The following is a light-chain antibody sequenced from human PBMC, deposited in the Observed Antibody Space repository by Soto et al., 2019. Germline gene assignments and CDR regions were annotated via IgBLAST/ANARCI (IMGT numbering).Light chain of an antibody. CDR1: QSVSSN. J-gene: IGKJ4*01. CDR3: QQYKNWPLT. V-gene: IGKV3-15*01. Sequence: EIVMTQSPATLSVSPGERATLSCRASQSVSSNLAWYQQTPGQAPRILIYGASTRATGIPARFSGSGSVTALTLTITSLQSEDFAVYYCQQYKNWPLTFGGGTKVEIK. CDR2: GAS.